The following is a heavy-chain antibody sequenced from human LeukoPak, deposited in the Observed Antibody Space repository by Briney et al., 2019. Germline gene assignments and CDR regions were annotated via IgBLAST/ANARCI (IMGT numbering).Heavy chain of an antibody. Sequence: SETLSLTFAVYGGSFSGYYWSWIRQPPGKGLEWIGEINHSGSTNYNPSLKSRVTISVDTSKNQFSLKLSSVTAADTAVYYCARDLRGYSYGYYFDYWGQGTLVTVSS. CDR2: INHSGST. CDR3: ARDLRGYSYGYYFDY. J-gene: IGHJ4*02. CDR1: GGSFSGYY. V-gene: IGHV4-34*01. D-gene: IGHD5-18*01.